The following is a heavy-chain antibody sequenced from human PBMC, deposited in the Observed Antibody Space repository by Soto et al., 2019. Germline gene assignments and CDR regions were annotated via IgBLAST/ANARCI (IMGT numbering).Heavy chain of an antibody. D-gene: IGHD6-19*01. CDR3: AKVDRYSSGWSSYAPEYYYYSMDV. Sequence: PGGSLRLSCAASGVTVSIYALSWVRQTPGKGLEWVSAISGSGDDTYYTDSVKGRFTISRDNSKNTLYLQMSSLRAEDTAIYYCAKVDRYSSGWSSYAPEYYYYSMDVWGQGTTVTISS. CDR2: ISGSGDDT. V-gene: IGHV3-23*01. J-gene: IGHJ6*01. CDR1: GVTVSIYA.